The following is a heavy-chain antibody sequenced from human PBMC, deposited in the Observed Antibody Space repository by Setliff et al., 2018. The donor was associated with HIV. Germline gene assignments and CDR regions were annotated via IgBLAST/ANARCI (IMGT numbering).Heavy chain of an antibody. CDR2: ITGNGVST. V-gene: IGHV3-43*02. D-gene: IGHD3-3*01. CDR3: ARAFSGYYFDY. Sequence: HPGGSLRLSCAASGFSFDDFAMHWVRQAPGKGLEWVSLITGNGVSTYYADSVKGRFTISRDNAKKSLYLQMNSLRADDTAVYYCARAFSGYYFDYWGQGTLVTVSS. J-gene: IGHJ4*02. CDR1: GFSFDDFA.